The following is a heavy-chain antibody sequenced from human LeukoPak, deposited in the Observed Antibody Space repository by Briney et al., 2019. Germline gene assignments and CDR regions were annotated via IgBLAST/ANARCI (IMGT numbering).Heavy chain of an antibody. CDR1: GFTFSNYQ. D-gene: IGHD5-24*01. CDR2: INTNGAST. V-gene: IGHV3-48*01. CDR3: ARGGDGYTP. Sequence: GGSLRLSCAASGFTFSNYQMHWVGQAPGKGLEWVSHINTNGASTHYADSVKGRFTISRDDAQNSLYLQMNSLRAEDTAMYYCARGGDGYTPWGQGTLFTVSS. J-gene: IGHJ5*02.